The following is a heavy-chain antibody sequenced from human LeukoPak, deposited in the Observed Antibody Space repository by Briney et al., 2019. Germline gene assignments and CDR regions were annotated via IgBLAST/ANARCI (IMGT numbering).Heavy chain of an antibody. V-gene: IGHV5-51*01. CDR2: IYPDDSNT. Sequence: GESLKISCQGSGYNFPIYWIGWVRQMPRQGLEWMGIIYPDDSNTIYGPSFQGQVTISADKSINTAYLEWSSLKASDTAIYYCARQGAAGKYYYYYMDVWGKGTTVTASS. J-gene: IGHJ6*03. CDR1: GYNFPIYW. D-gene: IGHD6-13*01. CDR3: ARQGAAGKYYYYYMDV.